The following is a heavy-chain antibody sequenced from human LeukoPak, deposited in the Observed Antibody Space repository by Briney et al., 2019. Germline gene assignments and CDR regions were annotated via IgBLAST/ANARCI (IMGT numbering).Heavy chain of an antibody. J-gene: IGHJ4*02. CDR1: GFTFSSYG. CDR2: ISDSGGST. CDR3: EASSGSDFDH. D-gene: IGHD1-26*01. Sequence: GGTLRLSCAASGFTFSSYGMSWVRQAPGKGLEWVSAISDSGGSTYYADSVKGRFTISRDNSKNTLYLQMNSLRAEDTAVYYCEASSGSDFDHWGQGTLVTVSS. V-gene: IGHV3-23*01.